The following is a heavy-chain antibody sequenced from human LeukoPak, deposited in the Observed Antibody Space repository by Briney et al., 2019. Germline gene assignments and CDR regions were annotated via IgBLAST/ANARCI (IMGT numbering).Heavy chain of an antibody. CDR3: ARPPALNY. Sequence: PGGSLRLSCTASGFTFSSYEMNWVRRAPGKGLEWLSYISSSGTTIYYADSVKGRFIISRDNAKNSLYLQMNSLRAEDTAVYYCARPPALNYWGQGTLVTVSP. CDR1: GFTFSSYE. D-gene: IGHD3-9*01. CDR2: ISSSGTTI. J-gene: IGHJ4*02. V-gene: IGHV3-48*03.